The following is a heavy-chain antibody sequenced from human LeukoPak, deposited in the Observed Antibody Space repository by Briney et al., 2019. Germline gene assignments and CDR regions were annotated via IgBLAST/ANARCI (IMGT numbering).Heavy chain of an antibody. V-gene: IGHV4-34*01. CDR1: GGSFSGYY. J-gene: IGHJ6*03. CDR2: INHSGST. Sequence: ASETLSLTCAVYGGSFSGYYWSWIRQPPGKGLEWIGEINHSGSTNYNPSLKSRVTISVDTSKNQFSLKLSSVTAADTAVYYCARGRYCSSTSCYGAGGGNYYYYYYMDVWGKGTMVTVSS. D-gene: IGHD2-2*01. CDR3: ARGRYCSSTSCYGAGGGNYYYYYYMDV.